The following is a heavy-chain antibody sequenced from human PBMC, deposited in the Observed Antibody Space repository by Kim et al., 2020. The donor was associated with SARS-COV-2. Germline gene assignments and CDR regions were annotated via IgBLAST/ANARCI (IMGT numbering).Heavy chain of an antibody. CDR3: ARTGHDYGDYYFYY. Sequence: GGSLRLSCAASGFTFSSYWMSLVRQAPGKGLERVANIKQDGSEKYYVDSVKGRFTISRDNAKNSLYLKMNSLRAEDTAVYSCARTGHDYGDYYFYYWGQGALVTVSS. J-gene: IGHJ4*02. CDR1: GFTFSSYW. CDR2: IKQDGSEK. D-gene: IGHD4-17*01. V-gene: IGHV3-7*03.